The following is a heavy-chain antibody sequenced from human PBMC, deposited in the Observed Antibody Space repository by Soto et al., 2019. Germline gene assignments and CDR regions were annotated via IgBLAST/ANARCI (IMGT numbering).Heavy chain of an antibody. D-gene: IGHD2-15*01. CDR3: ARVIGYCSGGSCNGYYYGMDV. V-gene: IGHV1-69*06. Sequence: QVQLVQSGAEVKKPGSSVKVSCKASGGTFSSDAISWVRQAPGQGLEWMGGIIPIFGTANYAQKFQGRVTITADKSTSTAYMELSSLRSEDTAVYYCARVIGYCSGGSCNGYYYGMDVWGQGTTVTVSS. CDR2: IIPIFGTA. J-gene: IGHJ6*02. CDR1: GGTFSSDA.